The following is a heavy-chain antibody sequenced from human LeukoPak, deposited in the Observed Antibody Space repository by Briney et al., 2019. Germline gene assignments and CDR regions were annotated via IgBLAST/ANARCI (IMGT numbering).Heavy chain of an antibody. D-gene: IGHD3-3*01. CDR3: ARSLNYDFCDAMDV. CDR2: IYYSGST. CDR1: GGSISSSSYY. Sequence: PSETLSLTCTVSGGSISSSSYYRGWIRQPPGKGLEWIGSIYYSGSTYYNPSLKSRVTISVGTSKNQFSLKLSSVTAADTAVYYCARSLNYDFCDAMDVWGQGTTVTVSS. V-gene: IGHV4-39*01. J-gene: IGHJ6*02.